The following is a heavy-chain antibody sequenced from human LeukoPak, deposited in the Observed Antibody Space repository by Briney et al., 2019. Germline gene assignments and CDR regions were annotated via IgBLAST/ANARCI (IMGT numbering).Heavy chain of an antibody. J-gene: IGHJ4*02. Sequence: GGSLRLSCAASGFTFSSYAMSWVRQAPGKGLEWVSGISDSGGNTYYADSVKGRFTIYRDKSKNTLYLQMDSLRAEDTAVYYCAKDWATMIRGADYWGQGTLVTVSS. CDR2: ISDSGGNT. D-gene: IGHD3-10*01. CDR1: GFTFSSYA. V-gene: IGHV3-23*01. CDR3: AKDWATMIRGADY.